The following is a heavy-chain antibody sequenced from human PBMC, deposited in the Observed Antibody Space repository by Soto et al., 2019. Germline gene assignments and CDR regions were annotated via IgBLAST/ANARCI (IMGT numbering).Heavy chain of an antibody. CDR2: ISYDGSNK. CDR1: GFTFSSYA. V-gene: IGHV3-30-3*01. Sequence: PGGSLRLSCAASGFTFSSYAMHWVRQAPGKGLEWVAVISYDGSNKYYADSVKGRFTISRDNSKNTLYLQMNSLRAEDTAVYYCARASGDIVLMVYAVNWGQGTLVTVSS. J-gene: IGHJ4*02. CDR3: ARASGDIVLMVYAVN. D-gene: IGHD2-8*01.